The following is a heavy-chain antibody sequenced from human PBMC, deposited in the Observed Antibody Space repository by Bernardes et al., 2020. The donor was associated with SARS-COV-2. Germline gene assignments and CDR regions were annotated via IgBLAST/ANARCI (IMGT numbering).Heavy chain of an antibody. D-gene: IGHD5-18*01. J-gene: IGHJ6*02. V-gene: IGHV1-2*02. CDR1: GYIFTAYY. Sequence: ASVKVSCKASGYIFTAYYMHWVRRAPGQGLEWMGWIDPNSGGTNYAQNFQGRVIMTRDTSISTAYMELSRLRSDDTALYYCARERWNTAGPYYYGMDVWGQGTTVTVSS. CDR3: ARERWNTAGPYYYGMDV. CDR2: IDPNSGGT.